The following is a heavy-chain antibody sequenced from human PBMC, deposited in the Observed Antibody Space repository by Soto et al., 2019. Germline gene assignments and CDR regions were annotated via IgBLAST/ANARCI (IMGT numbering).Heavy chain of an antibody. Sequence: GGSLRLSCAASGFTFSSYGMHWVRQAPGKGLEWVAVISYDGSNKYYADSVKGRFTISRDNSKNTLYLQMNSLRAEDTAVYYCAKDSDLDTVTTSRYMDVWGKGTTVTVSS. V-gene: IGHV3-30*18. CDR2: ISYDGSNK. D-gene: IGHD4-4*01. CDR1: GFTFSSYG. J-gene: IGHJ6*03. CDR3: AKDSDLDTVTTSRYMDV.